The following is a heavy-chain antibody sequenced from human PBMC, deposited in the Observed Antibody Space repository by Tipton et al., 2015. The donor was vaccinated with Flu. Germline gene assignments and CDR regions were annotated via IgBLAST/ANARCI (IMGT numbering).Heavy chain of an antibody. J-gene: IGHJ4*02. D-gene: IGHD3-16*02. CDR1: GGSISSGSYY. Sequence: TLSLTCTVSGGSISSGSYYWSWIRQPAGKGLEWIGRIYTSGSTNYNPSLKSRVTISVDTSKNQFSLKLSSVTAADTAVYYCARDNYDYVWGSYRYNYFDYWGQATLVTVSS. CDR3: ARDNYDYVWGSYRYNYFDY. CDR2: IYTSGST. V-gene: IGHV4-61*02.